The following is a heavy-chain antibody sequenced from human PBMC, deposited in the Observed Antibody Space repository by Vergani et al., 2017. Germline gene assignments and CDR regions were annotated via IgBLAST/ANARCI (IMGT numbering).Heavy chain of an antibody. Sequence: QVQLLQSGSELKKPGASVRISYEASGYTFTNYPLIWVRQAPGQGLEFMGWINTNSGNPTYAPGFTGRFVFSLDTSVSTAYLQISGLKAEDSAVYYCARGRQWRLTEYLYGMDVWGKGTTVTVSS. J-gene: IGHJ6*04. V-gene: IGHV7-4-1*02. CDR3: ARGRQWRLTEYLYGMDV. CDR2: INTNSGNP. D-gene: IGHD6-19*01. CDR1: GYTFTNYP.